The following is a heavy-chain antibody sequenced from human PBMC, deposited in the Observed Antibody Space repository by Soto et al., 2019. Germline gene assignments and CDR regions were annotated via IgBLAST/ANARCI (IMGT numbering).Heavy chain of an antibody. CDR3: ASKKGYFSRSVCFPPNRLDL. J-gene: IGHJ4*02. D-gene: IGHD2-2*01. V-gene: IGHV4-30-4*01. Sequence: QVQLQESGPGLVKPSQTLSLTCSVSGGSVTSSDFYWSWLRQPPGKGLEWIGYIYYSENSYYGPSRGSRVSISLDTSKNLFSLSLTSVTAADTAVYYCASKKGYFSRSVCFPPNRLDLWGPGILVTVSS. CDR2: IYYSENS. CDR1: GGSVTSSDFY.